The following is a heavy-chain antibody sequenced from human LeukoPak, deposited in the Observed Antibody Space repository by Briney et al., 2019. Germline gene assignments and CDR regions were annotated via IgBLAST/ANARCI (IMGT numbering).Heavy chain of an antibody. CDR1: GYSFIDYW. CDR3: ARPRIQAGYFDY. CDR2: IYPGDSDT. J-gene: IGHJ4*02. D-gene: IGHD6-13*01. Sequence: GESLRISCRRSGYSFIDYWIAWVRQMPGKGLEWMGIIYPGDSDTRYSPSFQGQVTISADKSISTAYLQWSSLKASDTAMYYCARPRIQAGYFDYWGQGTLVTVSS. V-gene: IGHV5-51*01.